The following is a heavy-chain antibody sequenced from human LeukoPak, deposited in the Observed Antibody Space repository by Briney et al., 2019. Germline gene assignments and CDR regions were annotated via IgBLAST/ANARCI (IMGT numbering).Heavy chain of an antibody. J-gene: IGHJ6*03. CDR2: ISSSSSYI. Sequence: TGGSLRLSCAASGFTFSSYSMNWVRQAPGKGLEWVSSISSSSSYIYYADSVKGRFTISRDNAKNSLYLQMNSLRAEDTAVYYCARDQGLSSSPYMDVWGKGTTVTVSS. V-gene: IGHV3-21*01. CDR3: ARDQGLSSSPYMDV. CDR1: GFTFSSYS. D-gene: IGHD2-2*01.